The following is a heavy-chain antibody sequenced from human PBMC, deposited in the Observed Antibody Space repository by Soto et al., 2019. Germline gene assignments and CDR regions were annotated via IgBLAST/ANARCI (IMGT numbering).Heavy chain of an antibody. CDR2: IYYSGST. CDR3: ARTSYDSSGTAADP. D-gene: IGHD3-22*01. Sequence: SETLSLTCTVSGGSISSGGYYWSWIRQHPGKGLEWIGYIYYSGSTYYNPSLKSRVTISVDTSKNQFSLKLSSVTAADTAVYYCARTSYDSSGTAADPRGQRTLVTVSS. CDR1: GGSISSGGYY. V-gene: IGHV4-31*03. J-gene: IGHJ5*02.